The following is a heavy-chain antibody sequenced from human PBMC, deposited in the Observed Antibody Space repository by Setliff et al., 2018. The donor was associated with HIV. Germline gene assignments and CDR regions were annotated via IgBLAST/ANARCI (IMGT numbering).Heavy chain of an antibody. J-gene: IGHJ4*02. CDR1: GYSISSGYF. V-gene: IGHV4-38-2*01. CDR3: ARQVGSQYSYWAYYFDS. Sequence: KLSETLSLTCAVSGYSISSGYFWGWIRQPPGKGLEWIGSLYHSGTNFYNPSLKSRVTISLDTSTTRFSLKLNAVTAADTAIYYCARQVGSQYSYWAYYFDSWGQGTQVTVSS. CDR2: LYHSGTN. D-gene: IGHD5-18*01.